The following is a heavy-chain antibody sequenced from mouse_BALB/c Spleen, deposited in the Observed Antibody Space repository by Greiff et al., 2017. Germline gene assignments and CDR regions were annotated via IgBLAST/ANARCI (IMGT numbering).Heavy chain of an antibody. J-gene: IGHJ3*01. CDR3: ARQGMVTTPFAY. CDR2: ISSGGGST. D-gene: IGHD2-1*01. CDR1: GFAFSSYD. V-gene: IGHV5-12-1*01. Sequence: EVKLMESGGGLVKPGGSLKLSCAASGFAFSSYDMSWVRQTPEKRLEWVAYISSGGGSTYYPDTVKGRFTISRDNAKNTLYLQMSSLKSEDTAMYYCARQGMVTTPFAYWGQGTLVTVSA.